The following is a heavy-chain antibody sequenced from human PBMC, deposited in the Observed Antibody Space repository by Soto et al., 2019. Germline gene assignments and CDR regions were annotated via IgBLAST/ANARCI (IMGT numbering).Heavy chain of an antibody. CDR1: GASITTYY. CDR3: ARRLFGSGWTLDS. D-gene: IGHD6-19*01. Sequence: TLSLTCDVSGASITTYYWSWIRQAPGKGLEWIGNVYHTGSTDYNSSLRSRVTISVDTSKNQFSLNMNSVTAADTAVYYCARRLFGSGWTLDSWGQGALVTVSS. V-gene: IGHV4-59*13. J-gene: IGHJ4*02. CDR2: VYHTGST.